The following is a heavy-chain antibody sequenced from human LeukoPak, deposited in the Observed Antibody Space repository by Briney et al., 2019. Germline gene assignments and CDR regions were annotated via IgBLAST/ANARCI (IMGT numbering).Heavy chain of an antibody. CDR1: GYRFTSYW. CDR2: IDPSDSYT. CDR3: ASTPGIAAAGTLYYYYGMDV. Sequence: PGESLRISCKGSGYRFTSYWISWVRQMPGKGLEWMGRIDPSDSYTNYSPSFQGHVTISADKSISTAYLQWSSLKASDTAMYYCASTPGIAAAGTLYYYYGMDVWGQGTTVTVSS. V-gene: IGHV5-10-1*01. J-gene: IGHJ6*02. D-gene: IGHD6-13*01.